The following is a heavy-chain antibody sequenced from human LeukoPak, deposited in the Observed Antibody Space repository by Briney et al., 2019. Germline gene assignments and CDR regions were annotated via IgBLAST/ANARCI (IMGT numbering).Heavy chain of an antibody. CDR1: GGSISSYY. J-gene: IGHJ3*02. CDR2: IYDGGST. D-gene: IGHD6-13*01. CDR3: ATRIAAAGSSKRDAFDI. Sequence: SETLSLTCTVSGGSISSYYWSWIRQPPGKGLEWIGYIYDGGSTNYNPSLKSRVTISADTSKTQFSLKLSSVTAADTAVYYCATRIAAAGSSKRDAFDIWGQGTMVTVSS. V-gene: IGHV4-59*12.